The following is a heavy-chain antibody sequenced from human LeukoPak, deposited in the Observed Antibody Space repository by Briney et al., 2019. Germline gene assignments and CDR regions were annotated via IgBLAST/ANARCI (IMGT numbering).Heavy chain of an antibody. CDR1: GFTFTNYA. CDR3: ATGPDFRVGANLGGFDY. Sequence: ASVKVSCKASGFTFTNYAINWVRQAPGQGLEWMGWISGYNGNTNYAQKIQGRVTMTTDTSTSTAYMELRSLRSDDTAVYYCATGPDFRVGANLGGFDYWGQGTLVTVSS. D-gene: IGHD1-26*01. J-gene: IGHJ4*02. CDR2: ISGYNGNT. V-gene: IGHV1-18*01.